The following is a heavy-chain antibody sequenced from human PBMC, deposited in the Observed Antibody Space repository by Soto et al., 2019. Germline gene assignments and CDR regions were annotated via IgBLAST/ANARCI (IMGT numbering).Heavy chain of an antibody. Sequence: EVQVVESGGTLVEPGGSLRLSCAASGFTFTDAWVNWVRQAPGKGLEWVGRIKSKSDGGTIDYAAPVKGRFTISRDDSKSTVWLQMSSLKTEDAAVYSFAIFNRKVVSTAGGGIWGQGTTVTVSS. J-gene: IGHJ3*02. CDR3: AIFNRKVVSTAGGGI. D-gene: IGHD2-8*02. CDR1: GFTFTDAW. V-gene: IGHV3-15*07. CDR2: IKSKSDGGTI.